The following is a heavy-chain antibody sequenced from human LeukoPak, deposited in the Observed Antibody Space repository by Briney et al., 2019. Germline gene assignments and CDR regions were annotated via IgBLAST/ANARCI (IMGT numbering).Heavy chain of an antibody. D-gene: IGHD3-3*01. CDR3: AKGFGDTTFGVVTAYDY. J-gene: IGHJ4*02. CDR2: ISGSGGTT. Sequence: GQSLRLSCAASGFTFTRYAMAWVRRAPGKGLEWVSTISGSGGTTYYPDSVKGRFTISRDNSNNTLYLQMNSLDADDTALSYCAKGFGDTTFGVVTAYDYWGQGILVTVSS. CDR1: GFTFTRYA. V-gene: IGHV3-23*01.